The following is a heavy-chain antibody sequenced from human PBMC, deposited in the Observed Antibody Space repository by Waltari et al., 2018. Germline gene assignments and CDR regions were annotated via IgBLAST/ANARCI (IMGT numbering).Heavy chain of an antibody. Sequence: EVQLVQSGAEVKKPGESLKISCKGSGYSFSGSWIGWVRQMPGKGLQWMGIIYPGDPDTRYSPSFQGRVTISVDKSISTAYLQWSSLQASDTAMYYCARHRPEGSGSYGFDFWGQGSLVTVSS. CDR3: ARHRPEGSGSYGFDF. V-gene: IGHV5-51*01. CDR1: GYSFSGSW. CDR2: IYPGDPDT. J-gene: IGHJ4*02. D-gene: IGHD3-10*01.